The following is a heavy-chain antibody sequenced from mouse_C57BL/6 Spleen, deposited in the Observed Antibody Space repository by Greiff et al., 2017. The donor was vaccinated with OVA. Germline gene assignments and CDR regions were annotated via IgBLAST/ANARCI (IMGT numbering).Heavy chain of an antibody. CDR2: IYPGNSDT. V-gene: IGHV1-5*01. CDR3: TRNRDANYEAWFAY. J-gene: IGHJ3*01. D-gene: IGHD1-1*01. Sequence: EVKLLESGTVLARPGASVKMSCKTSGYTFTSYWMHWVKQRPGQGLEWIGAIYPGNSDTSYNQKFKGKAKLTAVTSASTAYMELSSLTNEDSAFYYCTRNRDANYEAWFAYWGQGTLVTVSA. CDR1: GYTFTSYW.